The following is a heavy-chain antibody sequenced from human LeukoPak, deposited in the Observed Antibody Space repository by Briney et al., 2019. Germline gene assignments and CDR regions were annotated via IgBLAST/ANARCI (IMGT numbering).Heavy chain of an antibody. CDR3: AKDSSLYGTSWRGNYFDY. CDR2: IQYDGSNK. V-gene: IGHV3-30*02. D-gene: IGHD6-13*01. J-gene: IGHJ4*02. CDR1: GFTFSSYG. Sequence: PGGSLRLSCAASGFTFSSYGMHWVRQAPGKGLEWVTFIQYDGSNKYYTDSVKGRFTTSRDNSYKTLYLQMNSLRAEDTAVYYCAKDSSLYGTSWRGNYFDYWGQGTLVTVSS.